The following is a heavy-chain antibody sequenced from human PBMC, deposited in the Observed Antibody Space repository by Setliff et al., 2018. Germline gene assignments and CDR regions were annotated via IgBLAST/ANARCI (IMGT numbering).Heavy chain of an antibody. CDR1: GYTLTSYG. J-gene: IGHJ6*03. CDR2: ISAYNGNT. CDR3: ARDGSPPYYNFWSGYPDNYYMDV. V-gene: IGHV1-18*01. D-gene: IGHD3-3*01. Sequence: ASVKVSCKASGYTLTSYGISWVRQAPGQGLEWMGWISAYNGNTNYAQKLQGRVTMTTDASTSTAYMELRSLRSDDTAVYYCARDGSPPYYNFWSGYPDNYYMDVWGKGTTVTVSS.